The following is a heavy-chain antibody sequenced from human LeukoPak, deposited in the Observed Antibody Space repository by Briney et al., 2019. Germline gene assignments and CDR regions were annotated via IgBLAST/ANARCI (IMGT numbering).Heavy chain of an antibody. Sequence: GGSLRLSCAASGFTFSSYGMHWVRQAPGKGLEWVAVISYDGSNKYYADSVKGRFTISRDNAKNSLYLQMNSLRAEDTAVYYCARDRMGAMVYWGQGTLVTVSS. CDR1: GFTFSSYG. D-gene: IGHD1-26*01. J-gene: IGHJ4*02. V-gene: IGHV3-30*03. CDR3: ARDRMGAMVY. CDR2: ISYDGSNK.